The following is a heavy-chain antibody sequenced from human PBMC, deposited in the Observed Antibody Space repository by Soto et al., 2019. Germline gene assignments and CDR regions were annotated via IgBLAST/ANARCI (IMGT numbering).Heavy chain of an antibody. V-gene: IGHV4-59*01. CDR3: ASPIAAADPYYYGMDV. Sequence: SETLYLTCTVSGGSISSYYWSWIRQPPGKGLEWIGYIYYSGSTNYNPSLKSRVTISVDTSKNQFSLKLSSVTAADTAVYYCASPIAAADPYYYGMDVWGQGTTVTVSS. J-gene: IGHJ6*02. CDR1: GGSISSYY. D-gene: IGHD6-13*01. CDR2: IYYSGST.